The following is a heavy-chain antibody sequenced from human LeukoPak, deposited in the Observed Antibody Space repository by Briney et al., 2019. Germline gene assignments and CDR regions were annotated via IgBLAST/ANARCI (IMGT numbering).Heavy chain of an antibody. CDR1: GYSFTSYW. D-gene: IGHD6-13*01. CDR3: ASSVGIAATGTRLDYFDY. CDR2: IYPSDSDT. V-gene: IGHV5-51*01. Sequence: GESLKISCKGSGYSFTSYWIGWVRQMPGKGLEWMGIIYPSDSDTRYSPSFQGQVTISADKSISTAYLQWSSLKASDTAMYYCASSVGIAATGTRLDYFDYWGQGTLVTVSS. J-gene: IGHJ4*02.